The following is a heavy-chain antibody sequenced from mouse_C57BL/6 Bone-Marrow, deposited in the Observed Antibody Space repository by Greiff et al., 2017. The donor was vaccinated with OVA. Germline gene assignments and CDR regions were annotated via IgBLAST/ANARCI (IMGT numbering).Heavy chain of an antibody. CDR3: AAIYYYGSSFYYYAMDY. J-gene: IGHJ4*01. D-gene: IGHD1-1*01. Sequence: QVQLQQSGAELARPGASVQLSCKASGYTFTSYGISWVKQRTGQGLEWIGEIYPRSGNTYYNEKFKGKATLTADKSSSTAYMELRSLTSEDSAVYFCAAIYYYGSSFYYYAMDYWGQGTSVTVSS. CDR1: GYTFTSYG. CDR2: IYPRSGNT. V-gene: IGHV1-81*01.